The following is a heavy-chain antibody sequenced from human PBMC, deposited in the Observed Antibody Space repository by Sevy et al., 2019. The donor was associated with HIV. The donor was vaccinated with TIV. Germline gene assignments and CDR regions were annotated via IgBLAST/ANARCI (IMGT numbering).Heavy chain of an antibody. D-gene: IGHD7-27*01. CDR1: GFTVNSNY. CDR3: ARDQNWAFDY. CDR2: IHSDDTT. J-gene: IGHJ4*02. Sequence: GGSLRLSCAASGFTVNSNYMTWVRQAPGKGLEGVSVIHSDDTTYHADSVKDRFTISRDNFKNTLYLHMSSLRAEDTAVYYCARDQNWAFDYWGQGSLVTVSS. V-gene: IGHV3-66*01.